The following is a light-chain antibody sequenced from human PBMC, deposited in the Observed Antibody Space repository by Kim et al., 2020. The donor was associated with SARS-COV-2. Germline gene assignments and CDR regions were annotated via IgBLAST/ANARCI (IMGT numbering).Light chain of an antibody. CDR3: QQSYNTPLYT. CDR2: AAS. J-gene: IGKJ2*01. CDR1: QSISSY. V-gene: IGKV1-39*01. Sequence: GDRVTITCRASQSISSYLNWYQQKPGKAPKLLIYAASSLQSGVPSRFSGSGSGTDFTLTISSLQPEDFATYYCQQSYNTPLYTFGQGTKLEI.